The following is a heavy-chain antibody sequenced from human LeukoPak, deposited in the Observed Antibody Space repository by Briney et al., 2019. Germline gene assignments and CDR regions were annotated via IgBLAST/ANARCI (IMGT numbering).Heavy chain of an antibody. CDR2: ISGGYNT. D-gene: IGHD5-18*01. J-gene: IGHJ5*02. Sequence: GGSLRLSCAASGFAFGSFFRRWVRQAPGKGPEWVSAISGGYNTYYADSVKGRFTISRDNSKNTLYLQMNSLRAEDTAAFYCARGQDTAMGGERFDPWGQGTLVTVSS. CDR3: ARGQDTAMGGERFDP. V-gene: IGHV3-23*01. CDR1: GFAFGSFF.